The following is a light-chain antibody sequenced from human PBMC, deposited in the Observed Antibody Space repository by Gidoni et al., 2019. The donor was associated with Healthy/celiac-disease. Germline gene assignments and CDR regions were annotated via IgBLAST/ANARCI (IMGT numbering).Light chain of an antibody. CDR2: GAS. V-gene: IGKV3-15*01. CDR1: QSVSSN. CDR3: QQYNNWPPYT. J-gene: IGKJ2*01. Sequence: IVMTPAPATLSVSPGERATISCRASQSVSSNLAWYQQKPGQAPRLLIYGASTRATGIPARFSGSGSGTEFTLTISSLQSEDFAVYYCQQYNNWPPYTFGQGTKLEIK.